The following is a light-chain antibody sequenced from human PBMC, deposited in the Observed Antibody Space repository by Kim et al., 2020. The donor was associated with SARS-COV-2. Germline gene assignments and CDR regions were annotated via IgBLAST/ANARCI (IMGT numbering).Light chain of an antibody. CDR3: SSYAGSSTFV. CDR2: EVS. Sequence: GQSVTISCTGTSSDVGGYNYVSWYQQPPGKAPKLMIYEVSKRPSGVPDRFSASKSGNTASLTVSGLQAEDEADYYCSSYAGSSTFVFGTGTKVTVL. V-gene: IGLV2-8*01. J-gene: IGLJ1*01. CDR1: SSDVGGYNY.